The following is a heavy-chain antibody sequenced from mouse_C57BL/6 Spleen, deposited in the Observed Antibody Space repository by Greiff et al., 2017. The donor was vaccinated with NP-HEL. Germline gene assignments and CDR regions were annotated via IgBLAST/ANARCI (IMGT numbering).Heavy chain of an antibody. Sequence: QVQLKQPGAELVMPGASVKLSCKASGYTFTSYWMHWVKQRPGQGLEWIGEIDPSDSYTNYNQKFKGKSTLTVDKSSSTAYMQLSSLTSEDSAVYYCAFYYDYDGRFAYWGQGTLVTVSA. CDR3: AFYYDYDGRFAY. V-gene: IGHV1-69*01. CDR1: GYTFTSYW. CDR2: IDPSDSYT. J-gene: IGHJ3*01. D-gene: IGHD2-4*01.